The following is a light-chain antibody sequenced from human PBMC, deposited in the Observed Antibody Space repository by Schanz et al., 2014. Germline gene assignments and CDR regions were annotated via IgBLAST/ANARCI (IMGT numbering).Light chain of an antibody. CDR2: DVS. V-gene: IGLV2-11*01. J-gene: IGLJ2*01. CDR1: SSDVGNYNY. CDR3: FSYAGSSPVV. Sequence: QSALTQPRSVSGSPGQSVTISCTGTSSDVGNYNYVSWYQQHPGKAPKFIIYDVSKRPSGVPDRFSGSKSGNTASLTISGLQAEDDADYYCFSYAGSSPVVFGGGTKLTVL.